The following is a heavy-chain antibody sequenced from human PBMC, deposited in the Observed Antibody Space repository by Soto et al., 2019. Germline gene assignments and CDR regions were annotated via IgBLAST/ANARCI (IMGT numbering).Heavy chain of an antibody. CDR2: IYPGDSDT. CDR3: ARLTGVPNYRSMDG. CDR1: GYTFPTYW. D-gene: IGHD3-9*01. V-gene: IGHV5-51*01. Sequence: GDALKISCEGSGYTFPTYWIGWVRQMPGKGLEWMGIIYPGDSDTKYSPSFQGQVTISADKSISTAYLQWSNLEASDTAIYYCARLTGVPNYRSMDGWGQGTTVTV. J-gene: IGHJ6*02.